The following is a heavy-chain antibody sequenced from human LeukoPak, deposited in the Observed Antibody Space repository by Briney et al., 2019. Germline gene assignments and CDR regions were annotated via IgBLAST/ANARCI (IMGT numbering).Heavy chain of an antibody. CDR2: ISGSGTNT. CDR3: ARDPGIAARPLHFDY. J-gene: IGHJ4*02. V-gene: IGHV3-23*01. Sequence: GGFLRLSCAASGFTFNNYAMSWVCQAPEKGLEWVSAISGSGTNTYYADSVKGRFTISRDNAKNSLYLQMNSLRAEDTAVYYCARDPGIAARPLHFDYWGQGTLVTVSS. D-gene: IGHD6-6*01. CDR1: GFTFNNYA.